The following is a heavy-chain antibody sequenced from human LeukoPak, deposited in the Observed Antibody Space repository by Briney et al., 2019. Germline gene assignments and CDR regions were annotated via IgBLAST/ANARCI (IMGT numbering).Heavy chain of an antibody. J-gene: IGHJ5*02. CDR3: ARHRVYSSSWYTNDWFDP. D-gene: IGHD6-13*01. CDR1: GGSISSYY. Sequence: SETLSLTCTVSGGSISSYYWSWIRQPAGRGLEWIGRIYTSGSTNYNPSLKSRVTMSVDTSKNQFSLKLSSVTAADTAVYYCARHRVYSSSWYTNDWFDPWGQGTLVTVSS. V-gene: IGHV4-4*07. CDR2: IYTSGST.